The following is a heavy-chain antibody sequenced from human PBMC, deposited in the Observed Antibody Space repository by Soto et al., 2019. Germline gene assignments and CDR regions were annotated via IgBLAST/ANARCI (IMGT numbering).Heavy chain of an antibody. CDR3: ASGVFSDYGTYYFDY. J-gene: IGHJ4*02. Sequence: QVQLVQSGAEVKKSGSSVKVSCKASGGTFSSYAISWVRQVPGQGLEWMGGIIPIYGPTNYAQKFRGRVTITADESTSTAYMELSSLRSEDTAVYYCASGVFSDYGTYYFDYWSQGTLVTVSS. CDR2: IIPIYGPT. D-gene: IGHD4-17*01. V-gene: IGHV1-69*01. CDR1: GGTFSSYA.